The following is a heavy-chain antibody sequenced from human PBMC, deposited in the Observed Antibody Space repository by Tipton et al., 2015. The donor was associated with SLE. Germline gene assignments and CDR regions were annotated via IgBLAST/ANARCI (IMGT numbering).Heavy chain of an antibody. CDR1: DDSISHYY. CDR2: IFYTGRI. Sequence: TLSLTCTVSDDSISHYYWSWIRQSPGKGLEWIGYIFYTGRISSNPSLKSRVTILIDTSKNQFSLKLSSVTAADTAVYYCARGGAVYYYYYYMDVWGKGTTVTVSS. CDR3: ARGGAVYYYYYYMDV. J-gene: IGHJ6*03. D-gene: IGHD1-26*01. V-gene: IGHV4-59*12.